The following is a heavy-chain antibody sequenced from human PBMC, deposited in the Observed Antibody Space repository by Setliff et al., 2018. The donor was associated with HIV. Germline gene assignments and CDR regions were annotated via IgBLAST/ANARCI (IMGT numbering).Heavy chain of an antibody. CDR1: GGSISNYY. CDR3: ARTPSRGGFDY. J-gene: IGHJ4*02. D-gene: IGHD3-16*01. V-gene: IGHV4-4*09. CDR2: IYTSGST. Sequence: SETLSLTCTVSGGSISNYYWSWIRQPLGKGLELIGYIYTSGSTNYNPSLKSRVTISVDTSKNQLSLNLRSLTAADTAVYYCARTPSRGGFDYWGQGALVTVSS.